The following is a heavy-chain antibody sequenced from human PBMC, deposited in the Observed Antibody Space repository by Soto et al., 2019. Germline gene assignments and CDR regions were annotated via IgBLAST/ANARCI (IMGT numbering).Heavy chain of an antibody. J-gene: IGHJ4*02. Sequence: QVQLQQWGAGLLKPSETLSLTCAVYGGSFSGYYWSWIRQPPGKGLEWIGEINHSGSTNYNPSLKSRVTRSVDTSKNQFSLKLSSVTAADTAVYYCARVGRRDGYKAGGDYWGQGTLVTVSS. CDR2: INHSGST. D-gene: IGHD5-12*01. V-gene: IGHV4-34*01. CDR1: GGSFSGYY. CDR3: ARVGRRDGYKAGGDY.